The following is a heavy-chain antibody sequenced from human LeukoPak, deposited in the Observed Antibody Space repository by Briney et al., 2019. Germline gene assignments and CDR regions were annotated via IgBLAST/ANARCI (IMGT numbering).Heavy chain of an antibody. Sequence: ASVKVSCKASGYTFTVYYMHWVRQAPGQGLEWMGWINPNSGGTNYAQKFQGRVTMTRDTSISTAYMELSRLRSDDTAVYYCARVLYDSSGYYPFYFDYWGQGTLVTVSS. D-gene: IGHD3-22*01. J-gene: IGHJ4*02. CDR2: INPNSGGT. CDR1: GYTFTVYY. CDR3: ARVLYDSSGYYPFYFDY. V-gene: IGHV1-2*02.